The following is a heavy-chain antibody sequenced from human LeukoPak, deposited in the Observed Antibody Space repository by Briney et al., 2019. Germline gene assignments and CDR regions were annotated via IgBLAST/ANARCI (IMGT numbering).Heavy chain of an antibody. CDR3: ARGEVTMVRGPPYYFDY. CDR1: GYTFTSYV. J-gene: IGHJ4*02. CDR2: SNAGNGNT. D-gene: IGHD3-10*01. V-gene: IGHV1-3*02. Sequence: ASVKVSCKASGYTFTSYVMHWVRQAPGQRLEWMGWSNAGNGNTKYSQEFQGRVTMTRNTSISTAYMELSSLRSEDTAVYYCARGEVTMVRGPPYYFDYWGQGTLVTVSS.